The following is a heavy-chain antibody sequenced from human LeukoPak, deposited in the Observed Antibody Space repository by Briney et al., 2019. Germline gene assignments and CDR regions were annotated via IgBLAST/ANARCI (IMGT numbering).Heavy chain of an antibody. Sequence: ASVKVSCKASGGTFSSYAISWVRQAPGQGLEWMGGIIPIFGTANYAQKFQGRVTITADESTSTAYMELSSLRSEDTAVYYCARGGGELPEYNWFDPWGQGTLVTVSS. CDR3: ARGGGELPEYNWFDP. J-gene: IGHJ5*02. CDR2: IIPIFGTA. D-gene: IGHD1-26*01. V-gene: IGHV1-69*13. CDR1: GGTFSSYA.